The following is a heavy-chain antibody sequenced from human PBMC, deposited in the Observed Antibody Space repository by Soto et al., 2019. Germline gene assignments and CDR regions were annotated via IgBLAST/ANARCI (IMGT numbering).Heavy chain of an antibody. CDR3: TSGLIVVAASRLAGY. Sequence: EVQLVESGGGLVKPGESVRLSCAASGFSFDNAWMNWVRQAPGKGLEWVGRIQSKTYGETTDYAAPVKGRFTISRDDSKNTLYLQMNSLKAEDSAVYYCTSGLIVVAASRLAGYWGQGTLVTVSS. V-gene: IGHV3-15*07. CDR2: IQSKTYGETT. CDR1: GFSFDNAW. J-gene: IGHJ4*02. D-gene: IGHD2-21*01.